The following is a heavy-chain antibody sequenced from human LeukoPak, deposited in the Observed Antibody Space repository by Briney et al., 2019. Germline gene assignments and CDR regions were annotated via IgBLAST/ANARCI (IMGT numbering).Heavy chain of an antibody. J-gene: IGHJ4*02. Sequence: SETLSLTCTVSGGSISSYYWSWIRQPPGKGLEWIGYIYYSGSTNYNPSLKSRVTISEDASKNQFSLKLSSVTAADTAVYYCARDVSSWLDSWGQGTLVTVSS. CDR1: GGSISSYY. V-gene: IGHV4-59*01. D-gene: IGHD6-13*01. CDR2: IYYSGST. CDR3: ARDVSSWLDS.